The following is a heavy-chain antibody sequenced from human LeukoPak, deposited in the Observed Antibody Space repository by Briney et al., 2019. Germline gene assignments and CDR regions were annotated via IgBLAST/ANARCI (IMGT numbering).Heavy chain of an antibody. Sequence: SQTLSLTCTVSGGCISIGAYYWSWIRQPPGKGLEWIGYIYYSGSTYYNPSLKSRVTISVDTSKNQFSLKLSSVTAADTAVYYCASVIGAVSSLDYWGQGTLVTVSS. J-gene: IGHJ4*02. D-gene: IGHD3-10*01. V-gene: IGHV4-30-4*01. CDR1: GGCISIGAYY. CDR2: IYYSGST. CDR3: ASVIGAVSSLDY.